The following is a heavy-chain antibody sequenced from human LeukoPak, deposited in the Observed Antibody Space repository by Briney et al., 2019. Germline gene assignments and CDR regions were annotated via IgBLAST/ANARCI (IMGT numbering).Heavy chain of an antibody. D-gene: IGHD5-12*01. J-gene: IGHJ4*02. V-gene: IGHV1-8*01. Sequence: ASVKVSCKASGYTFTTYDINWVRQAPGQGLEWMGWMNPISGNTGYAQKFQGRVTVTRNTSISTAYMELSSLRSDDTAVYYCARGHYSGYGKTPLDYWGQGTLVTVSS. CDR2: MNPISGNT. CDR1: GYTFTTYD. CDR3: ARGHYSGYGKTPLDY.